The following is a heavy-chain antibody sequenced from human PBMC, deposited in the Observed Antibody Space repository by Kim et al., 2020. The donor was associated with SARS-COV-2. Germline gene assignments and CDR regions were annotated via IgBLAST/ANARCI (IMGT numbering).Heavy chain of an antibody. CDR2: VHNSGNT. CDR1: DGSINSIDYY. Sequence: SETLSLTCTVSDGSINSIDYYWGWVRQPPGKGLEYIGSVHNSGNTYYSSSLKSRLTVSLDTSQKQFSLKLSSVTAADTAVSFCARLQITTWGSTLGAHF. V-gene: IGHV4-39*01. CDR3: ARLQITTWGSTLGAHF. D-gene: IGHD7-27*01. J-gene: IGHJ4*01.